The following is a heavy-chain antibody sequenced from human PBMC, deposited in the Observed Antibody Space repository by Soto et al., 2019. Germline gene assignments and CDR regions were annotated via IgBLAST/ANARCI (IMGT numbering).Heavy chain of an antibody. D-gene: IGHD3-10*01. CDR1: GDSVSSNSAA. CDR2: TYYRSKWYN. J-gene: IGHJ6*02. Sequence: PSQTLSLTCAISGDSVSSNSAAWNWIRQSPSRGLEWLGRTYYRSKWYNDYAVSVKSRITINPDTSKNQFSLQLNSVTPEDTAVYYCAVSMVRGVIMHYYGMDVWGQGTTVTVS. V-gene: IGHV6-1*01. CDR3: AVSMVRGVIMHYYGMDV.